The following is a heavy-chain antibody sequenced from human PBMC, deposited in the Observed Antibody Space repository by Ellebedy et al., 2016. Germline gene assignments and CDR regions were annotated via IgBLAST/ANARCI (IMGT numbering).Heavy chain of an antibody. CDR3: ARGNVVTATDY. J-gene: IGHJ4*02. D-gene: IGHD2-21*02. V-gene: IGHV4-4*02. CDR2: IYHDGST. Sequence: SETLSLXXAVSGGSISSNNWWSWVRQPPGKGLEWTGEIYHDGSTNYNPSLRSRVTISVDKSKNQFSLTLSSVTAADTAVYYCARGNVVTATDYWGQGTLVAVSS. CDR1: GGSISSNNW.